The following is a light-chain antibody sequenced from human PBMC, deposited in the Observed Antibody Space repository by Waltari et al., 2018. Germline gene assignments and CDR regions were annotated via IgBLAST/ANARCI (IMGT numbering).Light chain of an antibody. V-gene: IGKV1-39*01. J-gene: IGKJ1*01. CDR3: QQSYSSPRT. CDR2: AAS. CDR1: QSISTY. Sequence: DIQMTQSPSSLSASVGDRVTITCRASQSISTYLNWYQQKPGKAPKRLICAASILQSGVPSRFSGSGYGTDFTLTISSLQPEDFATFYCQQSYSSPRTFGQGTKVEIK.